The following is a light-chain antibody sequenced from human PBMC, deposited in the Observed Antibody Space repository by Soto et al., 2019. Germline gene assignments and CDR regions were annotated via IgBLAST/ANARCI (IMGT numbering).Light chain of an antibody. V-gene: IGKV3-11*01. Sequence: EIVLTQSPATLSLSPGEKATLSCRASQSVSSYLAWYQQNPGQAPRLLIYDASNRATGIPARFSGSGSGTDFTLTISSLEPEDFAVYYCQQRSNWPRTFGKGTTVDIK. CDR1: QSVSSY. J-gene: IGKJ1*01. CDR3: QQRSNWPRT. CDR2: DAS.